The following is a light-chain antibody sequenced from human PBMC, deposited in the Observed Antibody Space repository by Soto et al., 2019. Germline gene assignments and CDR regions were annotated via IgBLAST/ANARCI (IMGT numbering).Light chain of an antibody. J-gene: IGLJ3*02. Sequence: QPVLSQPPSASGTPGQRVTISCSGSSSNIGRNTVNWYQQLPGTAPKLLIHSNNHRPSGVPDRFSGSKSGTSASLAISGLQSDDEADYYCATWDGSLSGWVFGGGTQLTVL. CDR3: ATWDGSLSGWV. CDR2: SNN. V-gene: IGLV1-44*01. CDR1: SSNIGRNT.